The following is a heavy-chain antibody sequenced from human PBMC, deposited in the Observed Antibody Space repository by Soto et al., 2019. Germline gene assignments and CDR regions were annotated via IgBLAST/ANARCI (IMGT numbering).Heavy chain of an antibody. CDR2: ISPNSGNI. Sequence: QVHLVQSGAEVKKPGASVNVSCKTSGYTFTRNGISWVRQAPGQGLEWMGWISPNSGNIKYAQKLQGRVIMTTDTSTSTAYMELRSLRSDDTAVYYCVKDRDSNSWPSRDVWGPGTTVTASS. D-gene: IGHD3-22*01. V-gene: IGHV1-18*01. CDR3: VKDRDSNSWPSRDV. J-gene: IGHJ6*02. CDR1: GYTFTRNG.